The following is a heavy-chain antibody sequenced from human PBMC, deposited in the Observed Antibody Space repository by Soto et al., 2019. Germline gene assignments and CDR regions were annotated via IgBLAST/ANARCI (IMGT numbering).Heavy chain of an antibody. CDR3: ARVRRSSGYYYGY. CDR2: INXXGXSX. Sequence: ASVKVYCKASGYTFTSYYMHWVRQAPGQGLEWXGXINXXGXSXXXAXXXXGRVTMTRDTSTSTVYMELSSLRSEDTAVYYCARVRRSSGYYYGYWGQGTPVTVSS. CDR1: GYTFTSYY. D-gene: IGHD3-22*01. J-gene: IGHJ4*02. V-gene: IGHV1-46*01.